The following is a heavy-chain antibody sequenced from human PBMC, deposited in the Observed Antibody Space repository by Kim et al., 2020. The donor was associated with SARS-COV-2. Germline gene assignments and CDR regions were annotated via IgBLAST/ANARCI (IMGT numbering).Heavy chain of an antibody. J-gene: IGHJ5*02. CDR2: INSDGGDT. CDR1: GFTFSNYW. V-gene: IGHV3-74*01. Sequence: GGSLRLSCEASGFTFSNYWMNWVRQGPGKGLVWVSRINSDGGDTHYADSVKGRFTISRDNAENTLHLQLNSLGVEDTAIYYCARGTFQQGFDPGGQGTLDSVST. CDR3: ARGTFQQGFDP.